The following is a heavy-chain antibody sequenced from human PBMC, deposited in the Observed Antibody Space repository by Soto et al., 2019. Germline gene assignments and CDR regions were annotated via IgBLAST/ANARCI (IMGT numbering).Heavy chain of an antibody. V-gene: IGHV4-30-4*01. Sequence: SETLSLTCSVSGGSISSGYYYWSWIRQPPGKGLEWIGNIYYSGNTYYNPSLKSRLIISIDTSKNQFSLKVSSVTAADTAVYYCARQRTTVVTQAYFDHWGQGALVTVSS. CDR2: IYYSGNT. CDR3: ARQRTTVVTQAYFDH. CDR1: GGSISSGYYY. J-gene: IGHJ4*02. D-gene: IGHD2-21*02.